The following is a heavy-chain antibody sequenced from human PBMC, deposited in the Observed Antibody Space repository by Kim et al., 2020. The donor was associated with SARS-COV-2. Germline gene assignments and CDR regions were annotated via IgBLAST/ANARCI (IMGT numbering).Heavy chain of an antibody. CDR2: TYYRFKWYN. V-gene: IGHV6-1*01. Sequence: SQTLSLTCAISGDSVSSNSAAWNWIRQSPSRGLEWLGRTYYRFKWYNDYAVSVKSRITSKPDTSKNQFSLQLNSVTPKDTALYYWAREVEYSGSYLGDYYDHGMDAWGQGTPGTVSS. CDR3: AREVEYSGSYLGDYYDHGMDA. CDR1: GDSVSSNSAA. J-gene: IGHJ6*02. D-gene: IGHD1-26*01.